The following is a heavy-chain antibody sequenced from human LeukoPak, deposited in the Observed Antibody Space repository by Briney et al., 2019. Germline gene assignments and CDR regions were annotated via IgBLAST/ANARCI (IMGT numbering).Heavy chain of an antibody. CDR3: ARERIDSWSGYYSSGWGIQGVYWFDP. V-gene: IGHV1-69*05. D-gene: IGHD3-3*01. J-gene: IGHJ5*02. CDR1: GGTFSSYA. CDR2: IIPIFGTA. Sequence: GASVKVSCKASGGTFSSYAISWVRQAPGQGLEWMGRIIPIFGTANYAQKFQGRVTITTDESTSTAYMELSSLRSEDTAVYYCARERIDSWSGYYSSGWGIQGVYWFDPWGQGTLVTVSS.